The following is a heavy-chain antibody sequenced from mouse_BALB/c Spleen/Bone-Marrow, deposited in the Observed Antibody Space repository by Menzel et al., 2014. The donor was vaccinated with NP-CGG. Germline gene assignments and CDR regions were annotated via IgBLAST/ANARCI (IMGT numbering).Heavy chain of an antibody. J-gene: IGHJ3*01. CDR3: ARGYGNYEGWFAY. CDR2: IYPGDGDT. CDR1: GYAFSSSW. D-gene: IGHD2-10*02. V-gene: IGHV1-82*01. Sequence: VQLQQSGPELVKPGASVKISCKASGYAFSSSWMNWVMQRPGQGLEWIGRIYPGDGDTNYNGKFKGKATLTADKSSSTAYMQLSSLTSVDSAVYFCARGYGNYEGWFAYWGQGTLVTVSA.